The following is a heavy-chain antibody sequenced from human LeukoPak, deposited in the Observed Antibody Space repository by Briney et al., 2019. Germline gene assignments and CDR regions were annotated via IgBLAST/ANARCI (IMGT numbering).Heavy chain of an antibody. CDR1: GLTFSSYG. CDR2: ISYDGSNK. Sequence: GGSLRLSCAASGLTFSSYGMHWVRQAPGKGLEWVAVISYDGSNKYYADSVKGRFTISRDNSKNTLYLQMNSLRAEDTAVYYCAKSNFGVVITAYFDYWGQGTLVTVSS. D-gene: IGHD3-3*01. J-gene: IGHJ4*02. V-gene: IGHV3-30*18. CDR3: AKSNFGVVITAYFDY.